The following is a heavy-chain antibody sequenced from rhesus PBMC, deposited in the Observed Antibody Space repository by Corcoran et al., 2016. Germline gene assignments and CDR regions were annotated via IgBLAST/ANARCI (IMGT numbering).Heavy chain of an antibody. J-gene: IGHJ2*01. Sequence: EVQLVQSGAEVKRPGESLKISCKTYGDSFTSYWISWVRQMPGKGLEWMGAIDPSDSDTRYSPSFQGQVTISADKSISTTYLQWSSLKASDSATYYCAKEADPHWYFDLWGPGTPITISS. CDR2: IDPSDSDT. CDR1: GDSFTSYW. V-gene: IGHV5-2*01. CDR3: AKEADPHWYFDL. D-gene: IGHD6-19*01.